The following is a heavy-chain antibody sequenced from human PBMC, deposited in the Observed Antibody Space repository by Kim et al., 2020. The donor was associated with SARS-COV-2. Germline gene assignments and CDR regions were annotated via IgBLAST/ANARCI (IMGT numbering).Heavy chain of an antibody. J-gene: IGHJ3*02. Sequence: SETLSLTCTVSGVSISTFYWSWIRQPPGKGLEWIGYIYYSGSTNSNPSLKSRVTISVDTSKNQFSLRLRSVTAADTAVYYCARHHSRGWFGESAFDIWGLGTMVTVSS. CDR1: GVSISTFY. V-gene: IGHV4-59*08. CDR2: IYYSGST. CDR3: ARHHSRGWFGESAFDI. D-gene: IGHD3-10*01.